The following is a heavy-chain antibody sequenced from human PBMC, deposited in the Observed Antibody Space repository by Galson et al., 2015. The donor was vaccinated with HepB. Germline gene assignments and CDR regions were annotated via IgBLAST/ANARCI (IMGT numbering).Heavy chain of an antibody. CDR1: GFTFISYS. V-gene: IGHV3-21*01. J-gene: IGHJ5*02. CDR2: ITSGSDYI. Sequence: SLRLSCAASGFTFISYSMNWVRQAPGKGLEWVSSITSGSDYIYYADSVKGRFTISRDNAKNSLFLQMNSLRVEDAAVYYCARTGSSTTILRNSWFDPWGQGILATVSS. D-gene: IGHD2-2*01. CDR3: ARTGSSTTILRNSWFDP.